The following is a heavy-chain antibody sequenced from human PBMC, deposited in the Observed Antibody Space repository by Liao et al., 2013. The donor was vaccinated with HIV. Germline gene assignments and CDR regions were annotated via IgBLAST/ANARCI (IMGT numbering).Heavy chain of an antibody. J-gene: IGHJ6*03. CDR2: IYTNGIT. V-gene: IGHV4-4*07. CDR1: GGSFSNYY. CDR3: ARGGVEGMSWYYYYLDV. D-gene: IGHD2-21*01. Sequence: QVQLQESGSGLVKPSETLSLTCTVSGGSFSNYYWTWIRQPAGKGLEWIGRIYTNGITNYTPSLSSRVTMSVDTSKNQFSLNLTSVTAADTAVYYCARGGVEGMSWYYYYLDVWGKGTTVTVSS.